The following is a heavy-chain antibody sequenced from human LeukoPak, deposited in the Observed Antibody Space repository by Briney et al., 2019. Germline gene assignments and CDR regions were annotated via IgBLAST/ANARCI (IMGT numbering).Heavy chain of an antibody. Sequence: GGSLRLSCAASGFTFSSYGMHWVRQAPGKGLEWVAFIRYDGSNKYYADSVKGRFTISRDNSKNTLYLQMNSLRAEDTAVYYCVRDQRGAVSYWGQGTLVTVSS. V-gene: IGHV3-30*02. CDR1: GFTFSSYG. D-gene: IGHD6-19*01. J-gene: IGHJ4*02. CDR3: VRDQRGAVSY. CDR2: IRYDGSNK.